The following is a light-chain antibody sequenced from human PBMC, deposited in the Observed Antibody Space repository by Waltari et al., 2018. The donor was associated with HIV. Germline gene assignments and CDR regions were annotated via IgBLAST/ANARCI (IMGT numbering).Light chain of an antibody. CDR1: QDISNW. CDR2: PAS. Sequence: DIQMTQSTATESACVGERVNITCRASQDISNWLTWYQEKPGKSPKLLIYPASNLQSGVPSRFSGSGFGTDFTLTISSLQPEDCATYYCQQANNYPITLGQGTRLEIK. V-gene: IGKV1D-12*01. CDR3: QQANNYPIT. J-gene: IGKJ5*01.